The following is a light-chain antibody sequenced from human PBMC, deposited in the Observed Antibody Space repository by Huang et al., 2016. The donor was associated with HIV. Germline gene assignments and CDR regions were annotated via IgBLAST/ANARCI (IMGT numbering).Light chain of an antibody. J-gene: IGKJ1*01. CDR1: QSVNNNY. Sequence: EIVLTQSPGTLSLSPGERADLSCRASQSVNNNYLAWYQQKPGQAPRLLIYGASSRATGIPDRFSGSGSGTDFTLTISRLEPEDFAVYYCQQYGSLPWTFGQGTKVEIK. CDR2: GAS. V-gene: IGKV3-20*01. CDR3: QQYGSLPWT.